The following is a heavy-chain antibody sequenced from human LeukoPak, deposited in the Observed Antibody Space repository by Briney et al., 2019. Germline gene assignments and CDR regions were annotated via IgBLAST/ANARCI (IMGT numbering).Heavy chain of an antibody. J-gene: IGHJ4*02. CDR3: ARDYSWVLDS. Sequence: PGGSLRLSCAASGFTFIDYGMHWARQAPGKGLEWVAIIWSDATNAYYADSVKGRFTISRDNSKNTVSLQMNSLRAEDTAVYYCARDYSWVLDSWGQGTLVTVSS. CDR1: GFTFIDYG. V-gene: IGHV3-33*01. D-gene: IGHD2-21*01. CDR2: IWSDATNA.